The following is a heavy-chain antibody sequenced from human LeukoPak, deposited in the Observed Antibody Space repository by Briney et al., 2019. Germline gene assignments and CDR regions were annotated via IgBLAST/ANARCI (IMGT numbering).Heavy chain of an antibody. CDR1: GFTFSSYA. CDR2: ISGSGGST. CDR3: AKELRSSGWYRRDAFDI. D-gene: IGHD6-19*01. J-gene: IGHJ3*02. V-gene: IGHV3-23*01. Sequence: GGSLRLSCAASGFTFSSYAMSWVRQAPGKGLEWVSAISGSGGSTYYADSVKGRFTISRDNSKNTLYLQMNSLRAEDTAVYYCAKELRSSGWYRRDAFDIWGQGTMVTVSS.